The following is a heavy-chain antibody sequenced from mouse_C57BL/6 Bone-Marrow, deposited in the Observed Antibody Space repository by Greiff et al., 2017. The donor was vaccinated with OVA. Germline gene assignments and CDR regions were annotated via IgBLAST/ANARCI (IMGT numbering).Heavy chain of an antibody. D-gene: IGHD4-1*01. CDR2: SRNKANDYTT. CDR3: ARDDPTGTYFDY. V-gene: IGHV7-1*01. J-gene: IGHJ2*01. Sequence: EVKLMESGGGLVQSGRSLRLSCATSGFTFSDFYMEWVRQAPGKGLEWIAASRNKANDYTTEYSASVKGRFIVSRDTSQSILYLQMNALRAEDTAIYYCARDDPTGTYFDYWGQGTTLTVSS. CDR1: GFTFSDFY.